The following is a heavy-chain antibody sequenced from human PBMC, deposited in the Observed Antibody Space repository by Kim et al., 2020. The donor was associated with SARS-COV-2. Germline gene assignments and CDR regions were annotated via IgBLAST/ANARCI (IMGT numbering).Heavy chain of an antibody. D-gene: IGHD5-12*01. Sequence: AQKFQGRVTMTEDTSTDTAYMELSSLRSEDTAVYYCATADIVATYWYFDLWGRGTLVTVSS. J-gene: IGHJ2*01. V-gene: IGHV1-24*01. CDR3: ATADIVATYWYFDL.